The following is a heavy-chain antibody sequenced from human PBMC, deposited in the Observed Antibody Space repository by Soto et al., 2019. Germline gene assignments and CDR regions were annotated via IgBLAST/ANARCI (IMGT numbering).Heavy chain of an antibody. V-gene: IGHV1-69*13. D-gene: IGHD6-13*01. Sequence: SVKVSCKASGGTFSSYAISWVRQTPGQGLEWMGGIIPIFGTANYAQKFQGRVTITADESTSTAYMELSSLRSEVTAVYYCARDLRAAAGTDYWGQGTLVTVSS. CDR2: IIPIFGTA. CDR3: ARDLRAAAGTDY. J-gene: IGHJ4*02. CDR1: GGTFSSYA.